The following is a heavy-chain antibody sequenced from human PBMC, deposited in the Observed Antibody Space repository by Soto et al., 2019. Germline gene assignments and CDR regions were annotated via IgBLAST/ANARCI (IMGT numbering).Heavy chain of an antibody. CDR1: GYSFTIYW. CDR2: IDPSDSYT. J-gene: IGHJ5*02. V-gene: IGHV5-10-1*01. CDR3: ARHGPPIVIVDQHGFDP. D-gene: IGHD3-16*02. Sequence: PGESLKTSCKGSGYSFTIYWISWVRQMPGKGLEWMGRIDPSDSYTNYSPSFQGHVTISADQSISTAYLQRSSLKASDTAMYYCARHGPPIVIVDQHGFDPWGQGTLAT.